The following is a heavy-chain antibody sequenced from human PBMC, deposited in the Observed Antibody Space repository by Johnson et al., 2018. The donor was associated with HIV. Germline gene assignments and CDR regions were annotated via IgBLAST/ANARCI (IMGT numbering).Heavy chain of an antibody. CDR1: RFTFSSYG. CDR3: AKDEALGWELDPDAFDI. Sequence: QMLLVESGGGVVQPGRSLRLSCAASRFTFSSYGMHWVRQAPGKGLEWVAVISYDGGNKYYADSVKGRFTISRDNSKNTLYLQMNSRRAEDTAVYYCAKDEALGWELDPDAFDIWGQGTMVTVSS. J-gene: IGHJ3*02. D-gene: IGHD1-26*01. CDR2: ISYDGGNK. V-gene: IGHV3-30*18.